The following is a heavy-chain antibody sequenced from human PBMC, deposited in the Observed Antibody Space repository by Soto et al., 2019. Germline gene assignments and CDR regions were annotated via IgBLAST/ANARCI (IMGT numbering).Heavy chain of an antibody. J-gene: IGHJ6*01. CDR2: NNHSRST. V-gene: IGHV4-34*01. D-gene: IGHD2-21*01. CDR3: ARNGFRAYYYYYYGMDV. Sequence: SETLSLTCALYGGSFSGYYWSWIRQPPEKGLEWIRENNHSRSTNYNPSVKSRVTISVDTAKSQFSLKLSFVTAADTAVYYCARNGFRAYYYYYYGMDVWGQGTTVTVSS. CDR1: GGSFSGYY.